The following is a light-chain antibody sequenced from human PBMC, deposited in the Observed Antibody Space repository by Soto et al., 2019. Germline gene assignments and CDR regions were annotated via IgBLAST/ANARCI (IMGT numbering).Light chain of an antibody. Sequence: QSALTQPASVSGSPGQSITISCTGTSSDVATYNLVSWYQQHPGKVPKLMIYEGSQRPLGVSNRFSGSKSGNTASLTISGLQADGQADYYCCSSGSNGNWVFGGGTKLTVL. CDR3: CSSGSNGNWV. V-gene: IGLV2-23*01. CDR2: EGS. CDR1: SSDVATYNL. J-gene: IGLJ3*02.